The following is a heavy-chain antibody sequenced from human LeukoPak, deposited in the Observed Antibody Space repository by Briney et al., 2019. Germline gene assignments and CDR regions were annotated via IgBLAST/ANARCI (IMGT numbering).Heavy chain of an antibody. J-gene: IGHJ5*02. CDR2: IYHSGST. CDR1: GGSISSSNW. CDR3: ASRTIYTRFSWFDP. D-gene: IGHD2-8*01. Sequence: PSETLSLTCAVSGGSISSSNWWSWVRQPPGKGLEWIGEIYHSGSTNYNPSLKSRVTISVDKSKNQFSLKLSSVTAADTAVYYCASRTIYTRFSWFDPWGQGTLVTVSS. V-gene: IGHV4-4*02.